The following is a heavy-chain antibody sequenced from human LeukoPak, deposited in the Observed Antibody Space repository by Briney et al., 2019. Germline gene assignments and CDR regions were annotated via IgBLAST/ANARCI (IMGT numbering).Heavy chain of an antibody. V-gene: IGHV4-59*08. CDR1: GGSVGSYY. CDR3: ARHGSSYSFDY. J-gene: IGHJ4*02. CDR2: IYYGGSA. Sequence: SETLSLSCTVSGGSVGSYYWSWIRQSPGKGLEWIGYIYYGGSANYNPSLKSRATISIDRSKNQFSLKLSSLTAVDTAVYYCARHGSSYSFDYWGQGTLVTVSS. D-gene: IGHD6-13*01.